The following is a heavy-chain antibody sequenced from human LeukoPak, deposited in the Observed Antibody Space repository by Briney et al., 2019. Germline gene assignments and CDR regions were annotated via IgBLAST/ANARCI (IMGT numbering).Heavy chain of an antibody. CDR1: GFTFSSYD. V-gene: IGHV3-13*01. D-gene: IGHD1-7*01. CDR2: IGTAADT. Sequence: GGSLRLSCAASGFTFSSYDMHWVRQAPGRSLEWVSSIGTAADTYSPGSVKGRFTISRENAKNSLYLQMNSLRAGDTAVYYCARGPIVGITETKGYFDYWGQGILVTVSS. CDR3: ARGPIVGITETKGYFDY. J-gene: IGHJ4*02.